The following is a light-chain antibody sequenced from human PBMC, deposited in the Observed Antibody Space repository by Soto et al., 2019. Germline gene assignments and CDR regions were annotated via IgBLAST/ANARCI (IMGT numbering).Light chain of an antibody. CDR3: QQYNSYPPLT. Sequence: DIQMTQSPSTLSASVGDTVTVTCRASQSISSWLAWYQQKPGKAPKLLIYDASSLESGVPSRFSGSGSGTEFTLTISSLQPDDFATYYCQQYNSYPPLTFGGGTKVEIK. CDR1: QSISSW. J-gene: IGKJ4*01. CDR2: DAS. V-gene: IGKV1-5*01.